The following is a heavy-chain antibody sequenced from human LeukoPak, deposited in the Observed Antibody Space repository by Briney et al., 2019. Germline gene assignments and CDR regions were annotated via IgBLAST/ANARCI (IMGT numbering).Heavy chain of an antibody. Sequence: QPGGSLRLSCAASGFAFSSYWMSWVRQAPGKGLEWVANINQDGSEKYYVDSVKGRFTISRDNAKNSLYLQMNSLRDEDTAVYYCCYDILTGGYWGQGTLVTVSS. CDR3: CYDILTGGY. V-gene: IGHV3-7*02. CDR2: INQDGSEK. D-gene: IGHD3-9*01. CDR1: GFAFSSYW. J-gene: IGHJ4*02.